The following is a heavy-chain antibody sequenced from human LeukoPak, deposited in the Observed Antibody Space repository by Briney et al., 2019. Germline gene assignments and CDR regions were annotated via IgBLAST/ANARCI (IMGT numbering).Heavy chain of an antibody. Sequence: GGSLRLSCAASGFTVSSNYMSWVRQAPGKGLEWVSVIYSGGSTYYADSVKGRFTISRDNSKNTLYLQMNSLRAEDTAVYYCASHYYVSYFDHWGQGTLVTVSS. D-gene: IGHD3-10*02. CDR3: ASHYYVSYFDH. V-gene: IGHV3-53*01. CDR2: IYSGGST. CDR1: GFTVSSNY. J-gene: IGHJ4*02.